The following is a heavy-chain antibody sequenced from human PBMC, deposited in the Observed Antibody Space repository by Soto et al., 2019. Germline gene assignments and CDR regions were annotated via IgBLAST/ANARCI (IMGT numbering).Heavy chain of an antibody. Sequence: QIQLVQSGGEVKKPGASVKVSCKSSGYKFISHSITWVRQAPGQGLEWMGRISAYNGNTNYAQKLQGRVTMTTDTSTTTAYMALRRLRSDDTAVYYCARGAFCGGAPGFRDMDVWGQGTTVTVS. CDR3: ARGAFCGGAPGFRDMDV. D-gene: IGHD2-21*01. CDR1: GYKFISHS. V-gene: IGHV1-18*01. J-gene: IGHJ6*02. CDR2: ISAYNGNT.